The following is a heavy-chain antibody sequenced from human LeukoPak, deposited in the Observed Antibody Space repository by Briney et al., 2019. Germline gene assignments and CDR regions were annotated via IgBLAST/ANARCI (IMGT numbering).Heavy chain of an antibody. CDR1: GGSISSSSYY. CDR3: ARGGGYSSGWDYYYYYMDV. Sequence: SETLSLTCTVSGGSISSSSYYWGWIRQPPGKGLEWIGSIHESGSTYYNPSLKSRVTISVDTSKNQFSLKLRSVTAADTAVYYCARGGGYSSGWDYYYYYMDVWGKGTTVTVSS. D-gene: IGHD6-19*01. V-gene: IGHV4-39*07. CDR2: IHESGST. J-gene: IGHJ6*03.